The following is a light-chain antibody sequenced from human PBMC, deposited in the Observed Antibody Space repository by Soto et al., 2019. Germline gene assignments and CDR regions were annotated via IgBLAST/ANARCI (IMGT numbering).Light chain of an antibody. CDR3: SSYAGSNNLL. CDR2: EVT. Sequence: ALTQPPSASGSPGQSVTISCTGTSSDVGGYYYVSWYQQHPGKAPKLLISEVTKRPSGVPDRFSGSKSGNTASLTVSGLQAEDEADYYCSSYAGSNNLLFGGGTKLTVL. J-gene: IGLJ2*01. CDR1: SSDVGGYYY. V-gene: IGLV2-8*01.